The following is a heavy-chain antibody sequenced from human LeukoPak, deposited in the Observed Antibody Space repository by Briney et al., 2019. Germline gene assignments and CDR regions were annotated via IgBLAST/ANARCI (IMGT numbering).Heavy chain of an antibody. J-gene: IGHJ4*02. CDR1: GFTFSSYG. CDR3: ARVGYCSGGSCYGGDY. D-gene: IGHD2-15*01. Sequence: GRSLRLSCAASGFTFSSYGMHWVRQAPGKGLGWVAVIWYDGSNKYYADSVKGRFTISRDNSKNTLYLQMNTLRAEDTAVYYCARVGYCSGGSCYGGDYWGQGTLVTVSS. V-gene: IGHV3-33*01. CDR2: IWYDGSNK.